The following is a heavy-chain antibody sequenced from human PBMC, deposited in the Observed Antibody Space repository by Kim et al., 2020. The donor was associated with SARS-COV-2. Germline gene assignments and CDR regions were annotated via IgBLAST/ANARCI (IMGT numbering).Heavy chain of an antibody. CDR3: ARDRDYGAGNFDP. Sequence: SETLSLTCTVSGGSISSGGYYWSWIRQHPGKGLEWIGYIYYSGSTYYNPSLKSRVTISVDTSKNQFSLKLSSVTAADTAVYYCARDRDYGAGNFDPWGQGTLVTVSS. V-gene: IGHV4-31*03. CDR1: GGSISSGGYY. J-gene: IGHJ5*02. D-gene: IGHD3-10*01. CDR2: IYYSGST.